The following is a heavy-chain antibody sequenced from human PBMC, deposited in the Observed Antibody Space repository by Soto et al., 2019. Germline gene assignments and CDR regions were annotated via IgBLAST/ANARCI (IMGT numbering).Heavy chain of an antibody. CDR3: ATDLYQLPTMKYYYYGMDV. CDR2: IKEDGSEK. Sequence: LRLSCAASGFTFSNYWMSWVRQAPGKRLEWVANIKEDGSEKYYVDSVKGRFTISRDNAKNSLFLQMNSLRAEDTAVYYCATDLYQLPTMKYYYYGMDVWGQGTTVTVSS. CDR1: GFTFSNYW. J-gene: IGHJ6*02. V-gene: IGHV3-7*03. D-gene: IGHD2-2*01.